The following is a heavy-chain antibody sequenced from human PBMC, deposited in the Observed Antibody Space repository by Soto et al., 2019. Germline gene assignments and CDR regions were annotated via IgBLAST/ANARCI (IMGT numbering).Heavy chain of an antibody. V-gene: IGHV4-4*02. Sequence: SETLSLTCAVSGGSISSSNWWNWVRQPPGKGLEWIGEISQSGNTNYNPSLKSRVTISVDKSKKYFSLKLDSVTAADTAVYYCAREVRGIQAFDYWGQGTLVTVSS. CDR2: ISQSGNT. CDR1: GGSISSSNW. J-gene: IGHJ4*02. CDR3: AREVRGIQAFDY. D-gene: IGHD1-20*01.